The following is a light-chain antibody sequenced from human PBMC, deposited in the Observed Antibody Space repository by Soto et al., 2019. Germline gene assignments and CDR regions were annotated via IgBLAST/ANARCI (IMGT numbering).Light chain of an antibody. CDR2: DVT. V-gene: IGLV2-14*01. CDR1: SSDVGGYNS. J-gene: IGLJ1*01. Sequence: SVLTQPASVSGSPGQSITISCTGTSSDVGGYNSVSWYQQDPGKAPKLMIYDVTNRPSGVSNRFSGSKSGNTASLTISGLQAEDEADYYCSSFTSSITYVFGTGTKVTVL. CDR3: SSFTSSITYV.